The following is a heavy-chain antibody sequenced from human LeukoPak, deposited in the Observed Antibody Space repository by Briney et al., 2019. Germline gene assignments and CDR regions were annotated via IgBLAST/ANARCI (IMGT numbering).Heavy chain of an antibody. CDR3: ARDLAGHYYGSGSSFDY. Sequence: GGSLRLSCGASGFTVSGNYMSWVRQAPGKGLEWVSIIYSGGDTYYADSVKGRFTISRDNSRNTVFLQVNSLRAEDTAVYYCARDLAGHYYGSGSSFDYWGQGTLVTVS. CDR1: GFTVSGNY. D-gene: IGHD3-10*01. V-gene: IGHV3-66*01. CDR2: IYSGGDT. J-gene: IGHJ4*02.